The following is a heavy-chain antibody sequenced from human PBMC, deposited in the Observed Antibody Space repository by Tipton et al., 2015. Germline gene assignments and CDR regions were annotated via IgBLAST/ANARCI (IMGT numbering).Heavy chain of an antibody. J-gene: IGHJ4*02. Sequence: SLRLSCAASGFTFTNYWMSWVRQAPGKGLDWVANIKQDGSEKDYVGSLKGRFTISRDNAKNSVFLQMNSLRAEDTAVYYCARIVYSSSSFDYWGRGTLVTVSS. V-gene: IGHV3-7*01. CDR2: IKQDGSEK. CDR1: GFTFTNYW. CDR3: ARIVYSSSSFDY. D-gene: IGHD6-6*01.